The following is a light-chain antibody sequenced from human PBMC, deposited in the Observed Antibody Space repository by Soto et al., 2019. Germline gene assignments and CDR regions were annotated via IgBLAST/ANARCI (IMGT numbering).Light chain of an antibody. CDR3: QQYGSSPPIT. V-gene: IGKV3-20*01. J-gene: IGKJ5*01. CDR1: QSVSSSY. Sequence: EIVLTHSPGTLSWSPGERATLSWRASQSVSSSYLAWYQQTPGQAPRLLIYGASSRATGIPDRFSGSGSGTDFTLTISRLEPEDFAVYYCQQYGSSPPITFGQGTRLEIK. CDR2: GAS.